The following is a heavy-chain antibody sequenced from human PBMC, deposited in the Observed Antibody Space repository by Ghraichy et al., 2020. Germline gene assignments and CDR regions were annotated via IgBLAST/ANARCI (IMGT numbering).Heavy chain of an antibody. CDR1: GVSISNYY. J-gene: IGHJ4*02. D-gene: IGHD1-26*01. Sequence: SETLSLTCTVSGVSISNYYWTWIRQPDGKGLEWIGHVYVSGSTNYNPSLKSRITMSVDTSKNQFSLKLSSVTAADTAVYYCAGVGAMDPYFDHWGQGTLVTVSS. CDR2: VYVSGST. V-gene: IGHV4-4*07. CDR3: AGVGAMDPYFDH.